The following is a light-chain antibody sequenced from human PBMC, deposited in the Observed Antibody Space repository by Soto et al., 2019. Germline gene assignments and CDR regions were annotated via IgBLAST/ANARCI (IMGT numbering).Light chain of an antibody. Sequence: EIVLTQSPGTLSLSPGERATLSCRASQSVSSSYLAWYQQKPGLAPRLLIYGASSRATGIPDRFSGSGSGTDFTLTISRLEPEDFAVYYCQQYSSSPITFGQGTRLEIK. CDR2: GAS. CDR3: QQYSSSPIT. CDR1: QSVSSSY. J-gene: IGKJ5*01. V-gene: IGKV3-20*01.